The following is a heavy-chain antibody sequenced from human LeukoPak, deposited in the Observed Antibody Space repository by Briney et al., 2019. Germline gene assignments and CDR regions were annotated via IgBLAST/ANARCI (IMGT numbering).Heavy chain of an antibody. CDR1: GDSVISGDYR. D-gene: IGHD2-2*01. V-gene: IGHV4-30-4*01. CDR2: IYYSGST. CDR3: AREALLVVPAAASFDP. J-gene: IGHJ5*02. Sequence: SQTLSLTCTVSGDSVISGDYRWTWIRQPPGKGLEWIGYIYYSGSTHYNPSLKSRVTISVDTSKNQFSLKLSSVTAADTAVYYCAREALLVVPAAASFDPWGQGTLVTVSS.